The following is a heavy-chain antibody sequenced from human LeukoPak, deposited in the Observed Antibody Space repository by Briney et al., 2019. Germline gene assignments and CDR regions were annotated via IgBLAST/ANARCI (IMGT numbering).Heavy chain of an antibody. Sequence: GGSLRLSCAASGFTFSSYSMNWVRQAPGKGLEWVSVIYSGGTTYYLDSVKGRFTISRDNSKNTLYLQMNSLRAEDTAVYYCARDFRPFNYWGQGTLVTVSS. CDR2: IYSGGTT. CDR1: GFTFSSYS. CDR3: ARDFRPFNY. J-gene: IGHJ4*02. V-gene: IGHV3-66*01.